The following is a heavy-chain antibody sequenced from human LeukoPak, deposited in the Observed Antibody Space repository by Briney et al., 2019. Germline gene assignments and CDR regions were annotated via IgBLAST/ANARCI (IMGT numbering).Heavy chain of an antibody. CDR1: GYTFTSYA. J-gene: IGHJ5*02. CDR2: INAGNGNT. Sequence: ASVKVSCKASGYTFTSYAMHWVRQAPGQRLEWMGWINAGNGNTKYSQKFQGRVTITRDTSASTAYMELSSLRSEDTAVYYCARGGDVGTAMVTNWFDPWGQGTLVTVSS. D-gene: IGHD5-18*01. CDR3: ARGGDVGTAMVTNWFDP. V-gene: IGHV1-3*01.